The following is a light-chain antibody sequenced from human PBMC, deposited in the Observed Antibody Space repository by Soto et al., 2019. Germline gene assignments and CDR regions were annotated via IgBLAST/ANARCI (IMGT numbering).Light chain of an antibody. CDR2: DVT. J-gene: IGLJ1*01. CDR1: SSDVGGYNY. CDR3: SSYTSSSTYV. Sequence: HSALTQPASVSGSPGQSITISCTGTSSDVGGYNYVSWYQQHPGKAPKLMIYDVTNRPSGVSNRFSGYKSGNTASLTISGLQAEDEADYYCSSYTSSSTYVFGTGTKLTVL. V-gene: IGLV2-14*03.